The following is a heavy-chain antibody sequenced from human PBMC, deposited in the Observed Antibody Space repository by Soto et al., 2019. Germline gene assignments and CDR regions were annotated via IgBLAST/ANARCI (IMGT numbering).Heavy chain of an antibody. J-gene: IGHJ4*02. Sequence: QVQLVQSAAEVEKPGGSVRVSCMTSGYSFTGHGISWVRQAPGQGLEWMGWISGDGGKTYHTQTLRGRVTMTTDTSTSTAYMELRSLETDDTAVYYCAKTYRTSSGAFDYWGQGSLVTVSS. D-gene: IGHD3-10*01. CDR2: ISGDGGKT. CDR1: GYSFTGHG. V-gene: IGHV1-18*01. CDR3: AKTYRTSSGAFDY.